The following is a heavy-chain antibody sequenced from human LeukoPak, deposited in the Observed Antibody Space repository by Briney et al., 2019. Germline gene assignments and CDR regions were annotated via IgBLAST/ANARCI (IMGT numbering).Heavy chain of an antibody. V-gene: IGHV1-18*01. D-gene: IGHD6-13*01. CDR3: ARDGYSSSWYGLHNWFDP. CDR2: ISAYNGNT. CDR1: GYTFTSYG. Sequence: ASVKVSCKASGYTFTSYGISWVRQAPGQGLEWMGWISAYNGNTNYAQKLQGRVTMTTDTSTSTAYMELRSLRSDDTAVYYCARDGYSSSWYGLHNWFDPWGQGTLVTVSS. J-gene: IGHJ5*02.